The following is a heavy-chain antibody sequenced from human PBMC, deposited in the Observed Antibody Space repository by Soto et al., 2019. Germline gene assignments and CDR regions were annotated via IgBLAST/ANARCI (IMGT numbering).Heavy chain of an antibody. CDR3: ARGRRSCTGNNCYTDFDF. D-gene: IGHD2-2*02. CDR1: GYTFTGYY. CDR2: IISVNDKT. J-gene: IGHJ4*02. Sequence: ASVKVSCKASGYTFTGYYMHWVRQAPGQRLEWLGWIISVNDKTLYSPKFQGRLAITRDTSANTAYMDLYSLRSEDSAVYYCARGRRSCTGNNCYTDFDFWGQGSLVTVS. V-gene: IGHV1-3*01.